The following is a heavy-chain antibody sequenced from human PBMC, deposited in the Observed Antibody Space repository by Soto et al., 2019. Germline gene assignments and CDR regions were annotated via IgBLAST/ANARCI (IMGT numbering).Heavy chain of an antibody. CDR3: AKDGGYSYGPYDY. Sequence: EVQLVESGGGLVQPGGSLRLSCAASGFTFGSYSMNWVRQAPGKGLEWVSYISSSSSPIYYADSVAGRFTISRDNAKNSLYLQMNSLRAEDTAVYYCAKDGGYSYGPYDYWGQGTLVTVSS. V-gene: IGHV3-48*01. CDR2: ISSSSSPI. D-gene: IGHD5-18*01. CDR1: GFTFGSYS. J-gene: IGHJ4*02.